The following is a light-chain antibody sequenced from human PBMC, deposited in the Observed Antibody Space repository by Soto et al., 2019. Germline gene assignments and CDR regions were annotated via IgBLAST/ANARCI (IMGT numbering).Light chain of an antibody. CDR1: GSD. CDR3: ASYSSTSTLGV. CDR2: DVS. V-gene: IGLV2-14*03. Sequence: QSALTQPASVSGSPGQSITISCTGAGSDVSWYQHHPGKAPKLIIFDVSNRPSGISDRFSGSKSGNTASLTISGLRAEDEAGYYCASYSSTSTLGVFGGGTKVTVL. J-gene: IGLJ3*02.